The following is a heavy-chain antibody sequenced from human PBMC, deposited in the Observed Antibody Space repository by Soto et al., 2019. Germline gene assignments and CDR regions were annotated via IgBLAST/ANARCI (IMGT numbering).Heavy chain of an antibody. D-gene: IGHD5-12*01. Sequence: QVQLQQWGAGLLKPSETLSLNCAVTGGSLSGYYWSWIRQPPGKGLEWIGEVKDGGHTNYSPSLRGRVTISSDTPNHQFSLRLNSVTAADTGVSYCARGQEGVVATHWDQGSLVTVSS. CDR2: VKDGGHT. V-gene: IGHV4-34*01. J-gene: IGHJ4*02. CDR3: ARGQEGVVATH. CDR1: GGSLSGYY.